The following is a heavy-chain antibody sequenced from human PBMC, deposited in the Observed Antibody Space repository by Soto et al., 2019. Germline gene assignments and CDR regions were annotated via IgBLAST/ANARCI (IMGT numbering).Heavy chain of an antibody. CDR3: ARSVEWLASFDY. Sequence: QVQLVQSGAEVQKPGASVKVSCKASGYTFTSYDINWVRQATGQGLEWMGWMNPNSGNTGYAHKFQGRVTMTRNTSIRTSYMALSSLRSDDTAVYYCARSVEWLASFDYWGQGTLVTVSS. CDR2: MNPNSGNT. D-gene: IGHD6-19*01. CDR1: GYTFTSYD. V-gene: IGHV1-8*01. J-gene: IGHJ4*02.